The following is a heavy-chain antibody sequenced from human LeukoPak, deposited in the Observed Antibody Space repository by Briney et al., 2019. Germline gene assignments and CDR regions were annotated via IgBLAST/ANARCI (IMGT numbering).Heavy chain of an antibody. D-gene: IGHD3-16*02. Sequence: GASVKVSCKASVGTFSIYAISWVRQAPGQGLEWMGGIIPIFGTANYAQKFQGRVTITADESTSTAYMELSSLRSEDTAVYYCARDMGLKYDYIWGSYRSAFDYWGQGTLVTVSS. V-gene: IGHV1-69*13. CDR1: VGTFSIYA. J-gene: IGHJ4*02. CDR2: IIPIFGTA. CDR3: ARDMGLKYDYIWGSYRSAFDY.